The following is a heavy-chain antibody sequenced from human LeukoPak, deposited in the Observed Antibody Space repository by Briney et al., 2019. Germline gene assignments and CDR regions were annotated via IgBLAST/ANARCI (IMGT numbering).Heavy chain of an antibody. J-gene: IGHJ4*02. V-gene: IGHV3-7*01. Sequence: GGSLRLSCAASGFTFSSYWMSWVRQAPGKGLEWVANIKQDGSEKYYVDSVKGRFTISRDNAKNSLYLQMNSLGAEDTAVYYCARDYGSGWHYFDYWGQGTLVTVSS. CDR1: GFTFSSYW. D-gene: IGHD6-19*01. CDR3: ARDYGSGWHYFDY. CDR2: IKQDGSEK.